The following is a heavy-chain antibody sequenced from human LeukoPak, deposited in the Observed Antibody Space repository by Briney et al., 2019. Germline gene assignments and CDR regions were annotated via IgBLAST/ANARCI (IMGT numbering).Heavy chain of an antibody. D-gene: IGHD6-13*01. CDR2: IIPIFGTA. Sequence: SVKVSCKASGGTFSSYAISWVRQAPGQGLEWMGGIIPIFGTAIYAQKFQGRVTITADESTSTAYMELSSLRSEDTAVYYCARDTIAAAGDFDYWGQGTLVTVSS. J-gene: IGHJ4*02. V-gene: IGHV1-69*13. CDR3: ARDTIAAAGDFDY. CDR1: GGTFSSYA.